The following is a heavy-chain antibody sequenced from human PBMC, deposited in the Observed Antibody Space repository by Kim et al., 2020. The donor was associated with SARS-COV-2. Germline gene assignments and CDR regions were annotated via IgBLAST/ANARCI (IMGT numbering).Heavy chain of an antibody. V-gene: IGHV3-15*01. Sequence: YAAPVKGRFTISRADSKNTLYLQMNSLKTEDTAVYYCTTRDISSGSFGDYWGQGTLVTVSS. D-gene: IGHD3-10*01. CDR3: TTRDISSGSFGDY. J-gene: IGHJ4*02.